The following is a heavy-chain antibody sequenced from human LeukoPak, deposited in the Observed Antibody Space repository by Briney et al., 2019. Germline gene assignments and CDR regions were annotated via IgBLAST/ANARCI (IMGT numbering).Heavy chain of an antibody. Sequence: GGSLRLSCAASGFTFNYYAMSWVRQAPGKGLEWVSGISDNEGSTYYTDSVKGRFTVSRDNTKNTVYLQMNNLRPDDTAVYFCARHDSFIPYWGQGTLVTVSS. CDR1: GFTFNYYA. D-gene: IGHD5-18*01. CDR2: ISDNEGST. J-gene: IGHJ4*02. CDR3: ARHDSFIPY. V-gene: IGHV3-23*01.